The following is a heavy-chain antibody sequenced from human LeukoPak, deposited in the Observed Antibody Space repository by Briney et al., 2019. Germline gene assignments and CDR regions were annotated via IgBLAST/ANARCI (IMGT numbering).Heavy chain of an antibody. CDR1: GGSISSYY. V-gene: IGHV4-4*07. Sequence: PSETLSLTCTVSGGSISSYYWSWIRQPAGKGLEWIGRIYTSGSTNYNPSLKSRVTMSVDTSKNQFSLKLSSVTAADTAVYYCAREGSGGIWQWEFDPWGQGTLVTVSS. D-gene: IGHD2-15*01. CDR3: AREGSGGIWQWEFDP. J-gene: IGHJ5*02. CDR2: IYTSGST.